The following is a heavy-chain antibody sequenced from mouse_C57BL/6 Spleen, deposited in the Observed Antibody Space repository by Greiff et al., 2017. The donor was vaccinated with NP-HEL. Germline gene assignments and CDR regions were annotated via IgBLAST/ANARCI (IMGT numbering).Heavy chain of an antibody. CDR3: ARDGNYSWYYGV. J-gene: IGHJ1*03. V-gene: IGHV3-6*01. D-gene: IGHD2-1*01. Sequence: VQLQQSGPGLVKPSQSLSLTCSVTGYSITSGYYWNWIRQFPGNKLEWMGHISYDGSNNYNQSLKNRIPITRDTSKNQLFLKLNSVATEDTATYCCARDGNYSWYYGVWGTGATVTVSS. CDR1: GYSITSGYY. CDR2: ISYDGSN.